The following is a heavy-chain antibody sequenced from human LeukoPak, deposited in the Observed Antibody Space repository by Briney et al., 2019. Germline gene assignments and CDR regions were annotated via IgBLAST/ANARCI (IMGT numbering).Heavy chain of an antibody. Sequence: PGGSLRLSCVGSGYTFSTYGMHWVRQAPGKGLDWVAVIWHDGSKTLYADSVKGRFTISRDDSKNTLYLEMNSLRAEDTAVYYCARGRYYGMDVWGQGTTVTVSS. J-gene: IGHJ6*02. CDR1: GYTFSTYG. V-gene: IGHV3-33*01. CDR2: IWHDGSKT. CDR3: ARGRYYGMDV.